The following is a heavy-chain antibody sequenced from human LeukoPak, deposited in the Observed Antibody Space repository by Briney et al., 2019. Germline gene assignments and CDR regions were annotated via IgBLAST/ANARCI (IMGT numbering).Heavy chain of an antibody. J-gene: IGHJ4*02. V-gene: IGHV3-30*02. CDR2: IRSDGGDK. Sequence: GYLRLSCAASGFTFSHYGIHWVRQAPGKGLKWVAFIRSDGGDKSYADSVKGRFTISRDNSKNTLYLQMNSLRAEDTAVYYCATRAGGSYYGEDYFDYWGQGSLVTVSS. CDR1: GFTFSHYG. D-gene: IGHD1-26*01. CDR3: ATRAGGSYYGEDYFDY.